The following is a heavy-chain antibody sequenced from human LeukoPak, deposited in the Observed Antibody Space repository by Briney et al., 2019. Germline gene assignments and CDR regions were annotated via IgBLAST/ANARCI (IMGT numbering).Heavy chain of an antibody. J-gene: IGHJ6*02. D-gene: IGHD6-13*01. CDR1: GFTFSDYY. V-gene: IGHV3-11*05. CDR2: ISSISRYT. Sequence: GGSLRLSCAGSGFTFSDYYMSGIRQAPGKRLEWVSYISSISRYTNYADSVKDRFTISRDNAKISMYLQMNSLRAEDTAVYYCARDWVMSRSSSALYYYYYGMDVWGQGTTVTVSS. CDR3: ARDWVMSRSSSALYYYYYGMDV.